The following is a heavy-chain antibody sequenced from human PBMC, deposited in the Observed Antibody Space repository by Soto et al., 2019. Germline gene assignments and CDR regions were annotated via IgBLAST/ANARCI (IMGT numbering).Heavy chain of an antibody. Sequence: QVQLQESGPGPVKPAQTLSLTCTVSGGSISSGDYYWSWIRQPPGKGLEWIGYIYYSGSTYYNPSLKSRVTISVDTSKNQFSLKLSSVTAADTAVYYCARDVNYYDSSGYYHDAFDIWGQGTMVTVSS. CDR3: ARDVNYYDSSGYYHDAFDI. V-gene: IGHV4-30-4*01. CDR2: IYYSGST. CDR1: GGSISSGDYY. J-gene: IGHJ3*02. D-gene: IGHD3-22*01.